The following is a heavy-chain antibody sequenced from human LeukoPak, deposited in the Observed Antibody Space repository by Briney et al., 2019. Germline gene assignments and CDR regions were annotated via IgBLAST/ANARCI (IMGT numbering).Heavy chain of an antibody. CDR2: ISSGSSDI. Sequence: GGSLRLSCGASGFIFSDYGMNWVRQAQGKGREWISYISSGSSDIFYADSVKGRFTISRDNAKSSLFLQMSSLRAEDTAVYYCASGYDFSSGSKRGFDNWGQGTL. CDR1: GFIFSDYG. V-gene: IGHV3-48*01. D-gene: IGHD3-3*01. J-gene: IGHJ4*02. CDR3: ASGYDFSSGSKRGFDN.